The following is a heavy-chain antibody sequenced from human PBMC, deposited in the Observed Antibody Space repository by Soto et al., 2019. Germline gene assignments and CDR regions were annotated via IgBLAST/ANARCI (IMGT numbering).Heavy chain of an antibody. Sequence: SETLSLTCTVSGGSISSGGYYWSWIRQHPGKGLEWIGYIYYSGSTYYNPSLKSRVTISVDTSKNQFSLKLSSVTAADTAVYYCARDAGNSIVGATTVAFDIWGQGRMVTV. CDR1: GGSISSGGYY. CDR2: IYYSGST. V-gene: IGHV4-61*08. D-gene: IGHD1-26*01. J-gene: IGHJ3*02. CDR3: ARDAGNSIVGATTVAFDI.